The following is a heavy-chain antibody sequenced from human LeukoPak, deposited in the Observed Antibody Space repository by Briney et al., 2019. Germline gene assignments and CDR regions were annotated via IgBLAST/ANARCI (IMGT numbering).Heavy chain of an antibody. V-gene: IGHV3-53*01. CDR2: IYSGGST. CDR1: GFTVSSNY. CDR3: ARDLDDY. J-gene: IGHJ4*02. D-gene: IGHD1-1*01. Sequence: GGSLRLSCAASGFTVSSNYMSWVRQAPGKGLEWVSVIYSGGSTYYADSVKGRFTISRDNAKNSLYLQMNSLRAEDTAVYYCARDLDDYWGQGTLVTVSS.